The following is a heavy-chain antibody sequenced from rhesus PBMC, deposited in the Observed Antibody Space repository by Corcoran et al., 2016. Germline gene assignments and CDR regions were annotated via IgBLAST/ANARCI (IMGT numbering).Heavy chain of an antibody. J-gene: IGHJ5-1*01. D-gene: IGHD3-40*01. CDR1: GGSITVYY. V-gene: IGHV4-73*01. Sequence: QGKLQKWGEGRVNPLETLSHTCAAYGGSITVYYWSGIHGPTGRGMEWIGKLYGKNATTNNNPSLKYRVTISKDTSKKQCSLKLSSVTAAHTAVYYCTREPSQVLNRFAVLGPGVLVTVSS. CDR2: LYGKNATT. CDR3: TREPSQVLNRFAV.